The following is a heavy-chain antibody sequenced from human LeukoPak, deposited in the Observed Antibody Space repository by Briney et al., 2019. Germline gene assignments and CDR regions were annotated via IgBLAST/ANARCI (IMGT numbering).Heavy chain of an antibody. CDR3: AKGIRSVVVTALYYFDY. Sequence: GGSLRLPCAASGFTFSSYAMSWVRQAPGKGLEWVSAISGSGGSTYYADSVKGRFTISRDNSKNTLYLQMNSLRAEDTAVYYCAKGIRSVVVTALYYFDYWGQGTLVTVSS. J-gene: IGHJ4*02. CDR1: GFTFSSYA. CDR2: ISGSGGST. D-gene: IGHD2-21*02. V-gene: IGHV3-23*01.